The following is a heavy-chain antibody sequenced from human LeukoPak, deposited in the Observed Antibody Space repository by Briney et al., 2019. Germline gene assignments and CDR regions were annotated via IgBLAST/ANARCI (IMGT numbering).Heavy chain of an antibody. CDR3: ARESSSLTRNWFDP. D-gene: IGHD6-13*01. J-gene: IGHJ5*02. V-gene: IGHV3-21*01. CDR1: GFTFSSYS. CDR2: ISSSSSYI. Sequence: GGSLRLSCAASGFTFSSYSMNWVRQAPGKGLEWVSSISSSSSYIYYADSVKGRFTISRGNAKNSLYLQMNSLRAEDTAVYYCARESSSLTRNWFDPWGQGTLVTVSS.